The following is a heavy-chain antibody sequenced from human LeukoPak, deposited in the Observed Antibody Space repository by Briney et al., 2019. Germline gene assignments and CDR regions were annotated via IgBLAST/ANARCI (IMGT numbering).Heavy chain of an antibody. CDR2: IWYDGSNK. D-gene: IGHD4-17*01. J-gene: IGHJ4*02. V-gene: IGHV3-33*01. Sequence: PGGSLRLSCVASGFTFSSYGMHWVRQAPGKGLEWVAVIWYDGSNKYYADSVKGRFTISRDNSKNTLYLQMNSLRAEDTAVYYCARDPTTVTTGAVYWGQGTLVTVSS. CDR1: GFTFSSYG. CDR3: ARDPTTVTTGAVY.